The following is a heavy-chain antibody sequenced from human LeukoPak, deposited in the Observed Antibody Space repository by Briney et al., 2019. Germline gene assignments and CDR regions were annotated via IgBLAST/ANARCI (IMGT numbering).Heavy chain of an antibody. CDR2: IYPRDGST. CDR3: ARDQEGFDY. Sequence: ASVKVSCKASGYTFTSNYIHWVRQAPGQGLEWTGMIYPRDGSTSYAQKFQGRVTVTRDTSTSTVHMELSGLGSEDTAVYYCARDQEGFDYWGQGTLVTVSS. J-gene: IGHJ4*02. V-gene: IGHV1-46*01. CDR1: GYTFTSNY.